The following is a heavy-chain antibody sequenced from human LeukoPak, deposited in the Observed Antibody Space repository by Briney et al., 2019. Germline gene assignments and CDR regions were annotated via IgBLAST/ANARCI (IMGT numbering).Heavy chain of an antibody. J-gene: IGHJ4*02. Sequence: GAALQISFKGSGYRFTSYWIGWVRQMPGKGLEWMGILYPGDSATRYSPSFQGQVTISADKSISTAYLQWSRLKASDTAMYYCARRSITFYFDYWGQGTLVTVSS. CDR1: GYRFTSYW. CDR3: ARRSITFYFDY. V-gene: IGHV5-51*01. D-gene: IGHD3-3*02. CDR2: LYPGDSAT.